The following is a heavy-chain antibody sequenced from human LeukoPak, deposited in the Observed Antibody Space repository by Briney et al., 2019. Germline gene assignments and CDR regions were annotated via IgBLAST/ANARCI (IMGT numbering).Heavy chain of an antibody. CDR3: ATEHSDLGFDF. CDR1: GYTLTDLS. Sequence: ASVKVSCKVSGYTLTDLSMHWVRQAPGKGLEWMGGFDPEDGETIYAQNFQGRVTMTEDTSTETAYMELSSLRSEDTAVYFCATEHSDLGFDFWGQGTLVTVSS. J-gene: IGHJ4*02. V-gene: IGHV1-24*01. D-gene: IGHD3-16*01. CDR2: FDPEDGET.